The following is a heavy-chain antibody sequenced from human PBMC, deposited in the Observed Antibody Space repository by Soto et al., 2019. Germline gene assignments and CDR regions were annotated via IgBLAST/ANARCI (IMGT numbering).Heavy chain of an antibody. CDR1: GGSFSGYY. V-gene: IGHV4-34*01. CDR3: ARGEEGQWLSYYYYGMDV. D-gene: IGHD6-19*01. CDR2: INHSGST. Sequence: SETLSLTCAVYGGSFSGYYWSWIRQPPGKGLEWIGEINHSGSTNYNPSLKSRVTISVDTSKNQFSLKLSSVTAADTAVYYCARGEEGQWLSYYYYGMDVWGQWTTVTVSS. J-gene: IGHJ6*02.